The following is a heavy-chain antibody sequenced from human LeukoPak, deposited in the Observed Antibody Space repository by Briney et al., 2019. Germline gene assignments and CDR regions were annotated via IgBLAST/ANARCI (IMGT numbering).Heavy chain of an antibody. CDR3: ARGEPKLRYFDWGTSTALYGMDV. CDR1: GYTFTSYY. CDR2: TNPSGGST. J-gene: IGHJ6*02. D-gene: IGHD3-9*01. V-gene: IGHV1-46*01. Sequence: ASVKVSCKASGYTFTSYYMHWVRQAPGQGLEWMGITNPSGGSTSYAQKFQGRVTMTRDTSTSTVYMELSSLRSEDTAVYYCARGEPKLRYFDWGTSTALYGMDVWGQGTTVTVSS.